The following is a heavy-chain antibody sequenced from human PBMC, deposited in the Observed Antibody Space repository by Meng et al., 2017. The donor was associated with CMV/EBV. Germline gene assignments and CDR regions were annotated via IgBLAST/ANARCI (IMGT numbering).Heavy chain of an antibody. CDR1: GGTFSSYA. V-gene: IGHV1-69*05. CDR3: ARFARSTSHYWYFDL. J-gene: IGHJ2*01. CDR2: IIPIFGTA. D-gene: IGHD2-2*01. Sequence: SVKVSCKASGGTFSSYAISWVRQAPGQGLEWMGGIIPIFGTANYAQKFQGRVTITTDESTSTAYMELSSLRSEDTAVYYCARFARSTSHYWYFDLWGRGTLVTVSS.